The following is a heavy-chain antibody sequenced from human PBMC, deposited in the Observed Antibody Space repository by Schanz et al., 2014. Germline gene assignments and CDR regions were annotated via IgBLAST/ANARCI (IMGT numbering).Heavy chain of an antibody. V-gene: IGHV3-30*03. CDR1: GFTFSNYG. D-gene: IGHD4-17*01. CDR2: ISYDGSDK. J-gene: IGHJ6*02. Sequence: QVQLVESGGGVVRPGRSLRLSCAASGFTFSNYGMHWVRQAPGKGLEWVAVISYDGSDKFYADSVKGRFTISRDNSNNTLSLQMNSLRNEDTAVYYCATDRGGDYEVSYYYGMDVWGQGTTVTVSS. CDR3: ATDRGGDYEVSYYYGMDV.